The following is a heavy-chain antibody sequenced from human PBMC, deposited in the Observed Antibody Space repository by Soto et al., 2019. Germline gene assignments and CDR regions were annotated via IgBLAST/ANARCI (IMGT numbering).Heavy chain of an antibody. V-gene: IGHV3-15*07. CDR1: GLTISNAW. CDR2: IKTNTEGGTT. CDR3: TTGSVEGV. D-gene: IGHD2-15*01. J-gene: IGHJ6*02. Sequence: EVQLVESGGGFIYPGGSLRLSCAASGLTISNAWMNWVRQAPGKGLEWVGRIKTNTEGGTTDYAAAVKARFAVSRDDSKNTLYLQMNSLKTEDTAVYYFTTGSVEGVWGQGTTVTVSS.